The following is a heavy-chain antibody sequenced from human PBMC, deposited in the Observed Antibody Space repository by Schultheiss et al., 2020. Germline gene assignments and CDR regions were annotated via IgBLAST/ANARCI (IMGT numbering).Heavy chain of an antibody. CDR2: ISAYNGNT. V-gene: IGHV1-18*01. Sequence: ASVKVSCKASGYTFTTYAMHWVRQAPGQRLEWMGWISAYNGNTNYAQKLQGRVTMTTDTSTSTAYMELRSLRSDDTAVYYCARELVRRVTILGVVITYYYYYGMDVWGQGTTVTVSS. CDR1: GYTFTTYA. D-gene: IGHD3-3*01. CDR3: ARELVRRVTILGVVITYYYYYGMDV. J-gene: IGHJ6*02.